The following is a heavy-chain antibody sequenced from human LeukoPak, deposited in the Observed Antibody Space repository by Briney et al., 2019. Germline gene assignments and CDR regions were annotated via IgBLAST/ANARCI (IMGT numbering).Heavy chain of an antibody. Sequence: GASVKVSCKASGGTFSSYAISWVRQAPGQGLEWMGWINPNSGGTNYAQKFQGRVTMTRDTSISTAYMELSRLRSDDTAVYYCARGYELDYYYGMDVWGQGTTVTVSS. J-gene: IGHJ6*02. V-gene: IGHV1-2*02. CDR1: GGTFSSYA. CDR2: INPNSGGT. D-gene: IGHD5-12*01. CDR3: ARGYELDYYYGMDV.